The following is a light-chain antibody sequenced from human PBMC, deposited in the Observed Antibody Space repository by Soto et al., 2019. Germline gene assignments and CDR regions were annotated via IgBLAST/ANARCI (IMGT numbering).Light chain of an antibody. CDR1: DIGSKS. Sequence: SYELTQPPSVSVAPGQTAMITCGGNDIGSKSVHWYQQRPGQAPVLVVYDDRDRPSGIPERFSGSNSGSTATLTISRVEAGDEADYHCQVWDRNNNHVLFGGGTKLTVL. V-gene: IGLV3-21*02. CDR3: QVWDRNNNHVL. J-gene: IGLJ3*02. CDR2: DDR.